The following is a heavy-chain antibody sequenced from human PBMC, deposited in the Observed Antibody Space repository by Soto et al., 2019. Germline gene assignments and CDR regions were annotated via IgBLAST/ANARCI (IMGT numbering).Heavy chain of an antibody. Sequence: QLQLQESGSGLVKPSQTLSLTCAVSGGSISSGGYSWSWIRQPPGKGLEWIGYIYHSGSTYYNPSLKSRVTISVDRSKNQFSLKLSSVTAADTAVYYCARAPYYYGSGSYQTPYYYYGMDVWGQGTTVTVSS. V-gene: IGHV4-30-2*01. CDR3: ARAPYYYGSGSYQTPYYYYGMDV. CDR2: IYHSGST. CDR1: GGSISSGGYS. D-gene: IGHD3-10*01. J-gene: IGHJ6*02.